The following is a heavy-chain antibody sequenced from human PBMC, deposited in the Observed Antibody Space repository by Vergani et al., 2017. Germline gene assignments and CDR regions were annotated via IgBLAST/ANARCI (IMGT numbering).Heavy chain of an antibody. CDR1: GGSISSYY. J-gene: IGHJ4*02. CDR2: IYYSGST. CDR3: ARLRLTTYQLLHTVFDY. Sequence: QVQLQESGPGLVKPSETLSLTCTVSGGSISSYYWSWIRQPPGKGLEWIGYIYYSGSTNYNPSLKSRVTISVDTSKNQFSLKLSSVTAADTAVYYCARLRLTTYQLLHTVFDYWGQGTLVTVSS. D-gene: IGHD2-2*01. V-gene: IGHV4-59*01.